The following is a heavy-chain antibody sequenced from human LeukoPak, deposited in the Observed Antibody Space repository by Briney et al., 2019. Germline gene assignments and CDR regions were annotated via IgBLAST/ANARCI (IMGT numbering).Heavy chain of an antibody. CDR1: GFTFSSYW. D-gene: IGHD3-22*01. V-gene: IGHV3-7*04. Sequence: GGSLRLSCAASGFTFSSYWMTWVRQAPGKGLEWVANIKQDEAEKYYVDSVKGRFTISRDNARNSVYLQMNSLRAEDTAVYYCARTYYYDSDGYYHYTPGDYWGQGTLVTVSS. J-gene: IGHJ4*02. CDR3: ARTYYYDSDGYYHYTPGDY. CDR2: IKQDEAEK.